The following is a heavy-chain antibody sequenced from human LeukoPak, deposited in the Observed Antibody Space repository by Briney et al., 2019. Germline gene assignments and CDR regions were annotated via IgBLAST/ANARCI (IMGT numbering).Heavy chain of an antibody. CDR3: ARTYYDFWSGTTNGMDV. Sequence: ETLSLTCTVSGGSISSYYWSWIRQPPGKGLEWIGYIYYSGSTNYNPSLKSRVTISVGTSKNQFSLKLSSVTAADTAVYYCARTYYDFWSGTTNGMDVWGQGTTVTVSS. CDR1: GGSISSYY. V-gene: IGHV4-59*01. D-gene: IGHD3-3*01. CDR2: IYYSGST. J-gene: IGHJ6*02.